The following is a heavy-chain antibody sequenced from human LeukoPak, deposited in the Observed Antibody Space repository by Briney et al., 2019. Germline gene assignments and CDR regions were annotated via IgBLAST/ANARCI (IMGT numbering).Heavy chain of an antibody. Sequence: SETLSLTCTVSGGSISSYYWSWIRQPAGKELEWIGRIYTSGSTNYNPSLKSRVTMSVDTSKNQFSLKLSSVTAADTAVYYCARAHPYYDSSGYPLTKYYFDYWGQGTLVTVSS. CDR2: IYTSGST. CDR1: GGSISSYY. V-gene: IGHV4-4*07. J-gene: IGHJ4*02. CDR3: ARAHPYYDSSGYPLTKYYFDY. D-gene: IGHD3-22*01.